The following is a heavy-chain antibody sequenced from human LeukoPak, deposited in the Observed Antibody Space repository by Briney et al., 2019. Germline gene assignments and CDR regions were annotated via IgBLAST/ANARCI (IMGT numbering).Heavy chain of an antibody. CDR1: GGSISSYY. V-gene: IGHV4-59*01. CDR2: IYYSGST. J-gene: IGHJ4*02. Sequence: PSETLSLTCTVSGGSISSYYWSWIRQPPGKGLEWIGYIYYSGSTNYNPSLKSRVTISVDTSKNQFSLKLSSVTAADTAVYYCASSRGGCSSTSCCDYWGQGTLVTVSS. D-gene: IGHD2-2*01. CDR3: ASSRGGCSSTSCCDY.